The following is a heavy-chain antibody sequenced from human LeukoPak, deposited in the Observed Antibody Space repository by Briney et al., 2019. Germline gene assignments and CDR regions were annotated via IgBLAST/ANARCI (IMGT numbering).Heavy chain of an antibody. CDR1: GFTLSSYA. CDR2: IKTDGSIT. J-gene: IGHJ4*02. D-gene: IGHD1-26*01. V-gene: IGHV3-23*01. Sequence: GGSLRLSCAASGFTLSSYAMSWVRQGPGKGLEWVSRIKTDGSITDYADFVKGRFTISSDNAKNTLYLQMNSLRAEDTAVYYCAKEWELPPLFDYWGQGTLVTVSS. CDR3: AKEWELPPLFDY.